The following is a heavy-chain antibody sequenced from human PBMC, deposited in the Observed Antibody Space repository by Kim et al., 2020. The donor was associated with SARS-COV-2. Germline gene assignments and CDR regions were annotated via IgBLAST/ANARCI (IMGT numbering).Heavy chain of an antibody. CDR2: INHSGST. J-gene: IGHJ4*02. D-gene: IGHD6-19*01. V-gene: IGHV4-34*01. CDR3: NGGYSSGWSYFDY. CDR1: GGSFSGYY. Sequence: SETLSLTCAVYGGSFSGYYWSWIRQPPGKGLEWIGEINHSGSTNYNPSLKSRVTISVDTSKNQFSLKLSSVTAADTAVYYCNGGYSSGWSYFDYWGQGTLVTVSS.